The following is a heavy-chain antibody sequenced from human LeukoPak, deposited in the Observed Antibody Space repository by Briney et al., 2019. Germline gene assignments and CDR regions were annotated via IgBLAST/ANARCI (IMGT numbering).Heavy chain of an antibody. CDR3: AREARGTRDAFDI. V-gene: IGHV3-7*01. J-gene: IGHJ3*02. CDR2: IKEDGANK. D-gene: IGHD2-8*01. Sequence: GGSLRLSCAASGFTFSSYLMSWVRQAPGKGLEWAANIKEDGANKYYVGSVRGRFTISRDNAKNSLYLQMNSLRADDTAMYYCAREARGTRDAFDIWGQGTMVTVFS. CDR1: GFTFSSYL.